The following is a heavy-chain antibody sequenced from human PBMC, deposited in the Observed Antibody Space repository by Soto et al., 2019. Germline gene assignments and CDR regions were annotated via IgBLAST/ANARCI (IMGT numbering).Heavy chain of an antibody. CDR2: IYNSGST. CDR1: GGSVRSSSYY. Sequence: SETLSLTCSVSGGSVRSSSYYWGWIRQSPGKGLEWIGSIYNSGSTYYNPSLKSRVTISVDTSKNQFSLKLGSVTAADTAVYYCARDAEDSGNYNTAFDIWGQGTMVTVSS. D-gene: IGHD1-26*01. CDR3: ARDAEDSGNYNTAFDI. J-gene: IGHJ3*02. V-gene: IGHV4-39*02.